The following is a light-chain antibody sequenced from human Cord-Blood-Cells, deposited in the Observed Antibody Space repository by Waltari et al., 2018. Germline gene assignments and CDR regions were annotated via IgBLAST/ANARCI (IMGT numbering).Light chain of an antibody. CDR3: NSRDSSGNHWV. V-gene: IGLV3-19*01. Sequence: SSELTQDPAVSVALGQTVRITCPGDSLRSYYASWYQQKPGQAPVLVIYGKNNRHSGIPDRFSGSSSGNTASLTITGAQAEDEADYYCNSRDSSGNHWVFGGGTKLTVL. CDR1: SLRSYY. CDR2: GKN. J-gene: IGLJ3*02.